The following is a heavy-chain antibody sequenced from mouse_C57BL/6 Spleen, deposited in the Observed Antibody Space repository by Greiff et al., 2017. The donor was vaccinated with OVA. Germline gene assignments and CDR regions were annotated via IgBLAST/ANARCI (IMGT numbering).Heavy chain of an antibody. CDR1: GFTFSDAW. D-gene: IGHD2-12*01. CDR2: IRNKANNHAT. CDR3: TRQDDSHYFDY. Sequence: EVMLVESGGGLVQPGGSMKLSCAASGFTFSDAWMDWVRQSPEKGLEWVAEIRNKANNHATYYAVSVKGRFTISRDDSKSSVYLQMNNLRAKATGIYDCTRQDDSHYFDYWGQGTTLTVSS. V-gene: IGHV6-6*01. J-gene: IGHJ2*01.